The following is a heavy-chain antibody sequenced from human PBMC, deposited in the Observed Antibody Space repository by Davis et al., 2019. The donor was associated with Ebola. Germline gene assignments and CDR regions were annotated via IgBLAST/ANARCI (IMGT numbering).Heavy chain of an antibody. D-gene: IGHD2-21*01. CDR2: ISNDESYK. Sequence: GESLKISCPVSGFSFSFYGMHWVRQAPGKGLEWVAIISNDESYKNYVDSVKGRFTISRDNFKNTLYLQMDSLRAEDTAVYYCAKGRSGPSYSKYFFDFWGQGTLVTVSS. CDR3: AKGRSGPSYSKYFFDF. CDR1: GFSFSFYG. V-gene: IGHV3-30*18. J-gene: IGHJ4*02.